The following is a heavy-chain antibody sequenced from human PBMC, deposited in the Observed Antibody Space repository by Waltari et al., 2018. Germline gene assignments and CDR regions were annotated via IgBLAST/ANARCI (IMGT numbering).Heavy chain of an antibody. CDR3: ARVVRGGYLFDY. CDR2: INHSGST. D-gene: IGHD1-26*01. Sequence: QVQLQQWGAGLLKPSETLSLTCAVYGGSFSGYYWSWIRQPPGKGLEWIGEINHSGSTNYNPSLKSRVTISVDTSKNQFSLKLSSVTAADTAVYYCARVVRGGYLFDYWGQGTLVTVSS. CDR1: GGSFSGYY. V-gene: IGHV4-34*01. J-gene: IGHJ4*02.